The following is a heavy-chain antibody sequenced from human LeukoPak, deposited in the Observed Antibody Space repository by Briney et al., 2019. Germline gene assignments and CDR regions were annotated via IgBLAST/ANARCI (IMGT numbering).Heavy chain of an antibody. Sequence: VASVKVSCKASGGTFSSYAISWVRQAPGQGLEWMGGIIPIFGTANYAQKFRGRVTITTDESTSTAYMELSSLRSEDTAVYYCARDSYDILTGYFQDAWFDPWGQGTLVTVSS. V-gene: IGHV1-69*05. CDR2: IIPIFGTA. CDR1: GGTFSSYA. J-gene: IGHJ5*02. D-gene: IGHD3-9*01. CDR3: ARDSYDILTGYFQDAWFDP.